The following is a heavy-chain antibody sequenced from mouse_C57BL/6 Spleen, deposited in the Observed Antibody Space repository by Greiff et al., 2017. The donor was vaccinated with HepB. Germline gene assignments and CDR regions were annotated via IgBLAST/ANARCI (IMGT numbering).Heavy chain of an antibody. CDR3: AREEVLGYYGSSYGYFDV. Sequence: QVHVKQSGAELAKPGASVKLSCKASGYTFTSYWMHWVKQRPGQGLEWIGYINPSSGYTKYNQKFKDKATLTADKSSSTAYMQLSSLTYEDSAVYYCAREEVLGYYGSSYGYFDVWGTGTTVTVSS. V-gene: IGHV1-7*01. CDR1: GYTFTSYW. J-gene: IGHJ1*03. D-gene: IGHD1-1*01. CDR2: INPSSGYT.